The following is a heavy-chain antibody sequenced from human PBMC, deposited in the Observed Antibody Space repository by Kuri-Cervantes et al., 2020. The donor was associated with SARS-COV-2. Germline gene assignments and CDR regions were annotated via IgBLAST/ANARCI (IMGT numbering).Heavy chain of an antibody. CDR2: ISGSGGST. Sequence: GGSLRLSCAASGFTVSSNYMSWVRQAPGKGLEWVSAISGSGGSTYYADSVKGRFTISRDNSKNTLYLQMNSLRAEDTAVYYCAKGQAGGGSFDYWGQGTLVTVSS. D-gene: IGHD3-10*01. J-gene: IGHJ4*02. CDR1: GFTVSSNY. V-gene: IGHV3-23*01. CDR3: AKGQAGGGSFDY.